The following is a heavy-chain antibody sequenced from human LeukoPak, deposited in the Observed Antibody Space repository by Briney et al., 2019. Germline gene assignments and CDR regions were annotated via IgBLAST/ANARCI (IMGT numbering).Heavy chain of an antibody. V-gene: IGHV1-69*13. CDR3: ARAYCGGDCYTPFDY. Sequence: ASVKVYCKASGGTFSSYAISWVRQAPGQGLEWMGGIIPIFGTANYAQKFQGRVTITADESTSTAYMELSSLRSEDTAVYYCARAYCGGDCYTPFDYWGQGTLVTVSS. J-gene: IGHJ4*02. CDR1: GGTFSSYA. CDR2: IIPIFGTA. D-gene: IGHD2-21*02.